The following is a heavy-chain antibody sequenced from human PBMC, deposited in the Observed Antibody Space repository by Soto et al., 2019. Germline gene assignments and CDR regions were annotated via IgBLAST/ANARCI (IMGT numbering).Heavy chain of an antibody. CDR1: GFTFSSYA. J-gene: IGHJ3*02. CDR2: ISGSGGST. V-gene: IGHV3-23*01. CDR3: AKDYYDILTGHTAGDAFDI. Sequence: PGGSLRLSCAASGFTFSSYAMSWVRQAPGKGLEWVSAISGSGGSTYYADSVKGRFTISGDNSKNTLYLQMNSLRAEDTAVYYCAKDYYDILTGHTAGDAFDIWGQGTMVTVSS. D-gene: IGHD3-9*01.